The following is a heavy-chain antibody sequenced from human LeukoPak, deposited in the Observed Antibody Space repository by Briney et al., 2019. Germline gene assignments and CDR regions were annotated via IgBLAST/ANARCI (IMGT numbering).Heavy chain of an antibody. D-gene: IGHD6-13*01. CDR1: GFTFSIYW. V-gene: IGHV3-7*01. CDR3: ARVSSLAAAGTTDY. Sequence: GGSLRLSCAASGFTFSIYWMTWVRQAPGKGLEWVANIKEDGSVKYYVDSVKGRFTISRDNAKKSLYLQMNSLRAEDTAVYYCARVSSLAAAGTTDYWGQGTLVTVSS. CDR2: IKEDGSVK. J-gene: IGHJ4*02.